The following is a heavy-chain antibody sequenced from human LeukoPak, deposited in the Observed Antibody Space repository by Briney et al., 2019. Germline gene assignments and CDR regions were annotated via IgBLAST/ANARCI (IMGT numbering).Heavy chain of an antibody. D-gene: IGHD2/OR15-2a*01. CDR2: IYYTGNT. CDR1: GGSTSDYY. Sequence: PSETLSLTCSVSGGSTSDYYWNWIRQPAGQGLEWLGRIYYTGNTAYNPSLESRLTMSLDTAKNQFSLKVTSVTAADTAVYYCARGGTFFTYFDSWGQGTLVTVSS. V-gene: IGHV4-4*07. J-gene: IGHJ4*02. CDR3: ARGGTFFTYFDS.